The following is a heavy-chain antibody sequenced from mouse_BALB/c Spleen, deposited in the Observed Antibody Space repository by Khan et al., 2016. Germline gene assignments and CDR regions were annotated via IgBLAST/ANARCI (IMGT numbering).Heavy chain of an antibody. CDR1: GFNIKDTY. Sequence: VQLQQSGAELVKPGASVKLSCTASGFNIKDTYMHWVKQRPEQGLEWIGRIDPANGNTKYDPKFQGKATITADTSSNTAYLQLSSLTSEDTAVSYCAQIYDGYYGFAYWGQGTLVTVSA. CDR3: AQIYDGYYGFAY. CDR2: IDPANGNT. V-gene: IGHV14-3*02. D-gene: IGHD2-3*01. J-gene: IGHJ3*01.